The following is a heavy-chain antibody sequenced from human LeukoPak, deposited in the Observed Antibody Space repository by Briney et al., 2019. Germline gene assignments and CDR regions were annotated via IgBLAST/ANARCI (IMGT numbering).Heavy chain of an antibody. D-gene: IGHD3-3*01. J-gene: IGHJ3*02. CDR2: ISWNSGSI. CDR3: AKDTDQYLRYDFRSGDAFDI. CDR1: GFTFDDYA. V-gene: IGHV3-9*01. Sequence: GGSLRLSCAASGFTFDDYAMHWVRQAPGKGLEWVSGISWNSGSIGYADSVKGRFTISRDNAKNSLYLQMNSLRAEDTALYYCAKDTDQYLRYDFRSGDAFDIWGQGTMVTVSS.